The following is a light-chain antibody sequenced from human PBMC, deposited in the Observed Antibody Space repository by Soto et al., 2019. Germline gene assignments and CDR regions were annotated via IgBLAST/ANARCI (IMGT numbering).Light chain of an antibody. CDR3: HQYNSWPPGT. V-gene: IGKV3-15*01. J-gene: IGKJ2*01. Sequence: EIVLTQSPAILSVSPGERATLSCRASQSISRSLAWYQQKPGQAPRLLISDASTRATGIPARFSGSGSGTEFTLTISSLQSEDFALYYCHQYNSWPPGTFGQGTNADIK. CDR1: QSISRS. CDR2: DAS.